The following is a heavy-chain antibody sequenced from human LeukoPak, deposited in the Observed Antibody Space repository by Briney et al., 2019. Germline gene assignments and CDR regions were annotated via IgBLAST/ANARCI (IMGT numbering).Heavy chain of an antibody. CDR2: INHSGST. J-gene: IGHJ6*03. Sequence: SETLSLTCAVYGGSFSGYYWSWIRQPPGKGLEWIGEINHSGSTNYNPSLKSRVTISVDTSKNQFSLKLSSVTAADTAVYYCVRGEVGATYYYYYYYMDVWGKGTTVTVSS. D-gene: IGHD1-26*01. CDR3: VRGEVGATYYYYYYYMDV. V-gene: IGHV4-34*01. CDR1: GGSFSGYY.